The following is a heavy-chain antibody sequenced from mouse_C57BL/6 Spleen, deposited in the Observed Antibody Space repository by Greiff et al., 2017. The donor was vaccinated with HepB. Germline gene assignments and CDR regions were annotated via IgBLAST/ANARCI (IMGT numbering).Heavy chain of an antibody. Sequence: QVQLQQSGAELARPGASVKLSCKASGYTFTSYGISWVKQRTGQGLEWIGEIYPRSGNTYYNEKFKGKATLTADKSASTAYMELRSLTSEDSAVYFCARDYDYDVGYAMDYWGQGTSVTVSS. CDR1: GYTFTSYG. J-gene: IGHJ4*01. CDR2: IYPRSGNT. D-gene: IGHD2-4*01. V-gene: IGHV1-81*01. CDR3: ARDYDYDVGYAMDY.